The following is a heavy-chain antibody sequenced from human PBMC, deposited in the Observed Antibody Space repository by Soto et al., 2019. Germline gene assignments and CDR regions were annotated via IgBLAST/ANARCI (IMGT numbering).Heavy chain of an antibody. D-gene: IGHD3-22*01. V-gene: IGHV1-2*02. CDR3: ASRKWYYDSSGYRSGWFDP. CDR1: GYTFTGYY. J-gene: IGHJ5*02. Sequence: ASVKVSCKASGYTFTGYYMHWVRQVPGQGLEWMGWINPNSGGTNYAQKFQGRVTMTRDTSISTAYMELSRLRSDDTAVYYCASRKWYYDSSGYRSGWFDPWGQGTLVTVSS. CDR2: INPNSGGT.